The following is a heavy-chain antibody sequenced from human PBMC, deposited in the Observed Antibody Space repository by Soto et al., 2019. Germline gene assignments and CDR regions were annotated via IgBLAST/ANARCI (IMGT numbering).Heavy chain of an antibody. Sequence: QVQLVQSGAEVKKPGASVKVSCKASGYTFTSYDINWVRQATGQGLEWMGWMNPNSGNTGYAQKFQGRVTMTRNTSIGTAYMELSSLRSEDTAVYYCAKRSGTRRYYYYMDVWGKGTTVTVSS. J-gene: IGHJ6*03. D-gene: IGHD6-13*01. V-gene: IGHV1-8*01. CDR2: MNPNSGNT. CDR3: AKRSGTRRYYYYMDV. CDR1: GYTFTSYD.